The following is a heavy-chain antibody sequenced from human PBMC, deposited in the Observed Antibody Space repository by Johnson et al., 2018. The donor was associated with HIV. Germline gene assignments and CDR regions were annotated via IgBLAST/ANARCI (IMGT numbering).Heavy chain of an antibody. D-gene: IGHD4-23*01. J-gene: IGHJ3*02. V-gene: IGHV3-30*03. CDR1: GFTFSSYG. CDR2: VSYDGSTK. CDR3: ARDRGCGYVGGNSWNAFDI. Sequence: QVQLVESGGGVVQPGRSLRLSCAASGFTFSSYGLHWVRQAPGKGREWVAVVSYDGSTKYSADSVKGRLTVSRDNFKNTLHLQMNSLRGEEPAVYYCARDRGCGYVGGNSWNAFDIWGQGTMVTVSS.